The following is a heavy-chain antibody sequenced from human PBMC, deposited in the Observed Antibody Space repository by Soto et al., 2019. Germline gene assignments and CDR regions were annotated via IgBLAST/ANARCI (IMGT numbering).Heavy chain of an antibody. CDR3: ARPRYSSSWYEENDAFDI. D-gene: IGHD6-13*01. J-gene: IGHJ3*02. V-gene: IGHV5-51*01. CDR1: GYSFTSYW. CDR2: IYPGDSDT. Sequence: GESLKISCKGSGYSFTSYWIGWVRQMPGKGLEWMGIIYPGDSDTRYSPSFQGQVTISADKSISTAYLQWSSLKASDTAMYYCARPRYSSSWYEENDAFDIWGQGTMVTVSS.